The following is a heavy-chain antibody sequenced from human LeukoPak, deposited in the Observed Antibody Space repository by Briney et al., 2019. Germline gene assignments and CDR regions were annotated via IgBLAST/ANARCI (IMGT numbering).Heavy chain of an antibody. D-gene: IGHD3-22*01. CDR2: ISINNGNT. Sequence: ASAMVSSKASGYTCANNGISCVRRAPGHGLEGLMGISINNGNTKYAQKFQGRVTVTTDTSTSTAYMELRSLTSDDTAVYYCARDHHYYDSTGYFGYWGQGTLVTVSS. J-gene: IGHJ4*02. V-gene: IGHV1-18*04. CDR1: GYTCANNG. CDR3: ARDHHYYDSTGYFGY.